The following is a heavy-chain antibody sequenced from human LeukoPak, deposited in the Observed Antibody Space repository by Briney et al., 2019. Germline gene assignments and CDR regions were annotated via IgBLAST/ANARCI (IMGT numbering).Heavy chain of an antibody. CDR1: GGSISVNIYS. CDR2: FVHSLST. D-gene: IGHD2-21*01. Sequence: SQTLSLTCAVSGGSISVNIYSWSWIRQSPGGALEWIASFVHSLSTSYNPSLQSRATISGDTSKNQFSLNLNSVTAADTAVYYCVRGGGLPNCGGYCPPDTWGQGKMVTVSS. CDR3: VRGGGLPNCGGYCPPDT. J-gene: IGHJ3*02. V-gene: IGHV4-30-2*06.